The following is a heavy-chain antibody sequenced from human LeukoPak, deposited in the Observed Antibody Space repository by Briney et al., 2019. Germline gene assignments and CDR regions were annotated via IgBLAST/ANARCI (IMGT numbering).Heavy chain of an antibody. Sequence: GGSLRHSCAASGFTFSSSSMNWVRRAPGKGLEWVAVIGDNGSDKYYADSVKGRFTISRDTSRNMLYLQMNSLRAEDTALFYCARASYYYDSSGGYAFDIWGQGTMVTVSS. D-gene: IGHD3-22*01. J-gene: IGHJ3*02. CDR3: ARASYYYDSSGGYAFDI. CDR2: IGDNGSDK. CDR1: GFTFSSSS. V-gene: IGHV3-33*08.